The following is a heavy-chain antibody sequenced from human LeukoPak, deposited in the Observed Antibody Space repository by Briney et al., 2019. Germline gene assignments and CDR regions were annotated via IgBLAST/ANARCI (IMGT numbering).Heavy chain of an antibody. J-gene: IGHJ4*02. V-gene: IGHV5-51*01. CDR1: GYSFTTYW. CDR3: ARSIAVADLVDY. D-gene: IGHD6-19*01. CDR2: IYPADSTA. Sequence: GESLKISCKASGYSFTTYWIGWVRQMPGKGLEWMGIIYPADSTAHYSPSFQGQVTISVDKSINTAYLQWSSLKASDTAMYYCARSIAVADLVDYWGQGTLVTVSS.